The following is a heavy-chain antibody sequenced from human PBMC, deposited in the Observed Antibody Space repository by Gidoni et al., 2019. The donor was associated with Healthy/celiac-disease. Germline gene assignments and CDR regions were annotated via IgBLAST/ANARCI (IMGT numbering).Heavy chain of an antibody. CDR1: GGSFSGYY. CDR2: INHSGST. D-gene: IGHD6-13*01. CDR3: ARARTLQQLVGRYFDY. Sequence: QVQLQQWGAGLLKPSETLSLTCAVYGGSFSGYYWSWIRQPPGKGLEWIGEINHSGSTNYNPSLKSRVTISVDTSKNQFSLKLSSVTAADTAVYYCARARTLQQLVGRYFDYWGQGTLVTVSS. J-gene: IGHJ4*02. V-gene: IGHV4-34*01.